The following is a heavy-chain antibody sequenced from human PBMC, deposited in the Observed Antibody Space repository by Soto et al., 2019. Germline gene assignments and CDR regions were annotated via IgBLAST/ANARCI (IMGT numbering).Heavy chain of an antibody. CDR3: SGGVGDAF. CDR2: INYEGSEK. V-gene: IGHV3-7*01. J-gene: IGHJ4*02. CDR1: ESTVSREW. D-gene: IGHD1-26*01. Sequence: EVHLVEAGGGLVQTGGSLRLSCAIFESTVSREWMNWVRQAPGKGLEGVAHINYEGSEKYYVDSVKGRFTISRDNAKNSLYLQMSSLRPADTAMYYCSGGVGDAFWGQGTLVTVSS.